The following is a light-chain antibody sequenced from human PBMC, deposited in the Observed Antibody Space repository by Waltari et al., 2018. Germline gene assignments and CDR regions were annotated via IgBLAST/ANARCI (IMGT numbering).Light chain of an antibody. J-gene: IGLJ1*01. CDR3: AGWDGSLTGYV. V-gene: IGLV1-44*01. CDR2: SSY. CDR1: NSNIGTFP. Sequence: QSVLTQPPSASGTPGQRVTISCSGSNSNIGTFPVNWYQQLPGTAPKLLIYSSYQRPSGVPDRFSGSKSGTSASLAISGLQSEDEGDYYCAGWDGSLTGYVFGAGTRVIVL.